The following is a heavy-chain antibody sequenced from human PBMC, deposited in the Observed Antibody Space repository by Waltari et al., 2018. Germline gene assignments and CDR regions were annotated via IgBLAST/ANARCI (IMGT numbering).Heavy chain of an antibody. CDR1: GGSISSSSYY. D-gene: IGHD3-22*01. CDR3: ARAINYYDSSGYYSGHYYFDY. J-gene: IGHJ4*02. V-gene: IGHV4-39*07. Sequence: QLQLQESGPGLVKPSETLSLTCTVSGGSISSSSYYWGWIRQPPGKGLEWIGSIYYSGSTYYNPSLKSRVTISVDTSKNQFSLKLSSVTAADTAVYYCARAINYYDSSGYYSGHYYFDYWGQGTLVIVSS. CDR2: IYYSGST.